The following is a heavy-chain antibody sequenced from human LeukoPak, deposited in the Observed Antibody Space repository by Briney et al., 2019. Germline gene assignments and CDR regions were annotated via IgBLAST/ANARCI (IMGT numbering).Heavy chain of an antibody. V-gene: IGHV4-34*01. CDR1: GGSFRGYY. CDR3: ARARHSGYDLYFDQ. D-gene: IGHD5-12*01. J-gene: IGHJ4*02. Sequence: PSETLSLTCAVYGGSFRGYYWSWIRQPPGKGLEWIGEINHSGSTNYNPSLKSRVTMSVDTSKSQFSLKLSSVTAADTAVYYFARARHSGYDLYFDQWGQGTLVTVSS. CDR2: INHSGST.